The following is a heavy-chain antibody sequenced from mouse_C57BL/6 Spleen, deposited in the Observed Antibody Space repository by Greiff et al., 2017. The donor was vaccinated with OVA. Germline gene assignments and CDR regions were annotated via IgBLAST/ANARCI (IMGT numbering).Heavy chain of an antibody. J-gene: IGHJ3*01. V-gene: IGHV1-69*01. CDR1: GYTFTSYW. CDR3: ARSYYGTWFAY. CDR2: IDPSDSYT. Sequence: QVQLQQPGAELVMPGASVKLSCKASGYTFTSYWMHWVKQRPGQGLEWIGEIDPSDSYTNYNQKFKGKSTLTVDKSSSTAYMQLSSLTSEDSAVYYCARSYYGTWFAYWGQGTLVTVSA. D-gene: IGHD1-1*01.